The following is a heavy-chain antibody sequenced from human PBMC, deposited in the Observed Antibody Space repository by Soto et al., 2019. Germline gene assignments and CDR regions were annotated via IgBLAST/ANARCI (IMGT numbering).Heavy chain of an antibody. CDR2: IHGDGGKI. D-gene: IGHD5-18*01. Sequence: GGALRLSCAASGFMFSVYWMSWVRQAPGKGLEWVANIHGDGGKIYYVDSVKGRFTISRDNAKRSLCLQMNSLRAEDTAVYYCARDFYGGYTYGPGDYWGQGALVTVSS. CDR1: GFMFSVYW. J-gene: IGHJ4*02. CDR3: ARDFYGGYTYGPGDY. V-gene: IGHV3-7*01.